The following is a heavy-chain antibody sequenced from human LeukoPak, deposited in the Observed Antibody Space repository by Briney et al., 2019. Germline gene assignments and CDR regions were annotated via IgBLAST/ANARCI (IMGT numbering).Heavy chain of an antibody. CDR2: ISYDGSNK. CDR1: GFTFSSYA. V-gene: IGHV3-30-3*01. J-gene: IGHJ4*01. CDR3: ARGSRRAIEMATTVY. D-gene: IGHD5-24*01. Sequence: GGSLRLSCAASGFTFSSYAMHWVRQAPGKGLEWVAVISYDGSNKYYEDSVKGRFTISRDNSKNTLYLQMNSLRAEDTAVYYCARGSRRAIEMATTVYWGQEPWSPSPQ.